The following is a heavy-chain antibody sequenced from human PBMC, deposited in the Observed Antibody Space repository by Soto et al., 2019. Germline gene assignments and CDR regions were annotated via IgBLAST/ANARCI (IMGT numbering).Heavy chain of an antibody. V-gene: IGHV1-18*01. CDR2: ISAYNGNT. Sequence: ASVKVSCKASGYTFTSYGISWVRQAPGQGLEWMGWISAYNGNTNYAQKLQGRVTMTTDTSTSTAYMELRSLRSDDTAVYYCARDRLYSSSSAWYYYYGMDVWGQGTTVTVSS. CDR3: ARDRLYSSSSAWYYYYGMDV. CDR1: GYTFTSYG. J-gene: IGHJ6*02. D-gene: IGHD6-6*01.